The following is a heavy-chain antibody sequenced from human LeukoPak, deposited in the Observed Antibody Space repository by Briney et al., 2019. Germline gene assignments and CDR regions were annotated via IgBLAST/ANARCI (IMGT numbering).Heavy chain of an antibody. D-gene: IGHD3-22*01. CDR1: GYSISSGYY. V-gene: IGHV4-38-2*02. J-gene: IGHJ4*02. CDR3: ARWGYDSSGYYYERFDY. CDR2: IYHSGST. Sequence: SETLSLACTVSGYSISSGYYWGWIRQPPGKGLEWIGSIYHSGSTYYNPSLKSRVTISVDTSKNQFSLKLSSVTAADTAVYYCARWGYDSSGYYYERFDYWGQGTLVTVSS.